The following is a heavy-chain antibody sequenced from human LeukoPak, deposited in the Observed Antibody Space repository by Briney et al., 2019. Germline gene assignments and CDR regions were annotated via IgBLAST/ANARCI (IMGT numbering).Heavy chain of an antibody. D-gene: IGHD3-3*01. Sequence: ASVRVSCKTSGYSFTDYYIHWVLQAPGQGLEGMGWINTTRGRTSSARKFQGRVTMTRDPSITTVYMDMAWLTSDDTAIYFCARADFIDAGPYLIGPWGQGTLVSVSS. CDR2: INTTRGRT. CDR3: ARADFIDAGPYLIGP. CDR1: GYSFTDYY. J-gene: IGHJ4*02. V-gene: IGHV1-2*02.